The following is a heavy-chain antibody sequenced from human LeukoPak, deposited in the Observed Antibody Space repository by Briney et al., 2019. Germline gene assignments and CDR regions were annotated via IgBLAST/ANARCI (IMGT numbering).Heavy chain of an antibody. J-gene: IGHJ4*02. D-gene: IGHD3-10*01. Sequence: ASVKVSCKASGGTFSSYAISWVRQAPGQGLEWMGRIIPIFGTANYAQKFQGRVTITTDESTSTAYMELSSLRSEDTAVYYCAIDSKGSYYFLDYWGQGTLVTVSS. CDR3: AIDSKGSYYFLDY. V-gene: IGHV1-69*05. CDR2: IIPIFGTA. CDR1: GGTFSSYA.